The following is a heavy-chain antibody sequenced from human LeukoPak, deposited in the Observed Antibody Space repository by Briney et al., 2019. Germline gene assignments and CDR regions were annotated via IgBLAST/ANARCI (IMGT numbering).Heavy chain of an antibody. D-gene: IGHD1-26*01. J-gene: IGHJ4*02. V-gene: IGHV4-59*12. Sequence: SETLSLTCTVSGGCISSYYWSWSRQPPGKGLEWIGYMYFGGSSNYNPSLKSRVTISVDTSKNQFSLKLSSVTAADTAVYYCARGDSSVGLNYWGQGTLVTVSS. CDR3: ARGDSSVGLNY. CDR1: GGCISSYY. CDR2: MYFGGSS.